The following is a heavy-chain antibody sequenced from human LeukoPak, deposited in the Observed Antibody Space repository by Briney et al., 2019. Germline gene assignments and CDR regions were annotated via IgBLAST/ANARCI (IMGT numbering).Heavy chain of an antibody. CDR1: GHSLSELS. J-gene: IGHJ4*02. V-gene: IGHV1-24*01. CDR2: FDPEEAKM. CDR3: TTRSGDFWSGFVN. D-gene: IGHD3-3*01. Sequence: GASVTVSCKVSGHSLSELSIQWVRQAPGKGLVCVGGFDPEEAKMVYAQNFQGRVTMTEDTSTQTAYMELSGLTSGDTAVYYCTTRSGDFWSGFVNWGQGTLVTVSS.